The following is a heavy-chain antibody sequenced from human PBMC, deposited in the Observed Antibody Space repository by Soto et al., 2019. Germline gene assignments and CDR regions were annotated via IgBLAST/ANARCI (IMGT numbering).Heavy chain of an antibody. V-gene: IGHV4-61*01. J-gene: IGHJ6*02. CDR1: GASVSSGRYY. D-gene: IGHD5-12*01. CDR3: ARLRRWLQSSLYYYYYYGMDV. Sequence: PSETLSLTCTVSGASVSSGRYYWNWIRQPPGKGLERIGYIYSSGSTNYNPSLKSRVTISVDTYKNQLSLKLNSVNAADTAVYNCARLRRWLQSSLYYYYYYGMDVWGQGTTVTVS. CDR2: IYSSGST.